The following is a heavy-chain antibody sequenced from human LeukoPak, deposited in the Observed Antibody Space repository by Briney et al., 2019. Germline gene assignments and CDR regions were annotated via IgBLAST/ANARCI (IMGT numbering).Heavy chain of an antibody. CDR2: ISASGGST. CDR3: SKGSGTFDY. Sequence: GGSLRLSCAASGFTFSSSAMSWVRQAPGKGLEWVSAISASGGSTDYADSVMGRFTISRDNSKNTLYLQMNRLRAEDTAEYYCSKGSGTFDYWGQGTLVTVSS. CDR1: GFTFSSSA. V-gene: IGHV3-23*01. J-gene: IGHJ4*02.